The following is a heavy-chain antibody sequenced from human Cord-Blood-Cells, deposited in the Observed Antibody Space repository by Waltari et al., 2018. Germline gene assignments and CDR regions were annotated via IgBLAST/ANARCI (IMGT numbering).Heavy chain of an antibody. CDR1: GGSISSSSYY. J-gene: IGHJ6*02. CDR2: IYYRGST. D-gene: IGHD6-19*01. CDR3: ARHGHSSGWYYYYGMDV. V-gene: IGHV4-39*01. Sequence: QLQLQESGPGLVKPSETLSLTCTVSGGSISSSSYYWGWIRQPPGKGLEWIGSIYYRGSTYYNPSLKSRVTISVDTSKNQFSLKRSSVTAADTAVYYCARHGHSSGWYYYYGMDVWGQGTTVTVSS.